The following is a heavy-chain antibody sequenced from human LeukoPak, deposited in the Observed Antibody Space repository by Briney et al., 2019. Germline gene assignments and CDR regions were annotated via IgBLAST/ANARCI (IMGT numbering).Heavy chain of an antibody. CDR2: IKEDGTET. CDR1: GFMFSSNW. J-gene: IGHJ4*02. D-gene: IGHD5-24*01. V-gene: IGHV3-7*03. Sequence: GGSLRLSCAASGFMFSSNWMSWVRLAPGKGLEWVANIKEDGTETYYVDSVKGQFTISRDNAKNSLYLQMNSLRVEDTAVYYCAKEGRSLQTYWGQGTLVTVSS. CDR3: AKEGRSLQTY.